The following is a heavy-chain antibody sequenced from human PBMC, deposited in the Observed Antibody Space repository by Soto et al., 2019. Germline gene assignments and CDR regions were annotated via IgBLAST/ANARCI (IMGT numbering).Heavy chain of an antibody. CDR3: LTVTTEGDLDY. CDR2: IYYSGST. V-gene: IGHV4-30-4*03. Sequence: SETLSLTCTVSGGSISSGDYYWSWIRQPPGKGLEWIGYIYYSGSTHYNPSLKSRVTISVDTSKNQFSLKLSSVTAADTAVYYCLTVTTEGDLDYWGQGTLVTVSS. J-gene: IGHJ4*02. D-gene: IGHD4-17*01. CDR1: GGSISSGDYY.